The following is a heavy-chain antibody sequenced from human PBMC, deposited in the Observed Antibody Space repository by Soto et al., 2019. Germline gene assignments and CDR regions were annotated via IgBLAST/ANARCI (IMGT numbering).Heavy chain of an antibody. J-gene: IGHJ6*02. CDR2: ISAYNGNT. Sequence: SVKVSCKASGYTFTSYGISWVRQAPGQGLEWMGWISAYNGNTNYAQKLQGRVTMTTDTSTSTAYMELRSLRSDDTAVYYCARDKGHSSSYYYGMDVWGQGTTVTVSS. CDR3: ARDKGHSSSYYYGMDV. V-gene: IGHV1-18*01. CDR1: GYTFTSYG. D-gene: IGHD5-18*01.